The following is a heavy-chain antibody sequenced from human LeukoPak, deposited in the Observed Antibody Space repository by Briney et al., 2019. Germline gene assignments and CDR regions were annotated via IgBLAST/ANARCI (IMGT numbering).Heavy chain of an antibody. CDR1: GGTFSSYA. CDR3: ARDLYDSSGYPDDAFDI. V-gene: IGHV1-18*01. J-gene: IGHJ3*02. CDR2: ISAYNGNT. Sequence: ASVKVSCKASGGTFSSYAISWVRQAPGQGLEWMGWISAYNGNTNYAQKLQGRVTMTTDTSTSTAYMELRSLRSDDTAVYYCARDLYDSSGYPDDAFDIWGQGAMVTVSS. D-gene: IGHD3-22*01.